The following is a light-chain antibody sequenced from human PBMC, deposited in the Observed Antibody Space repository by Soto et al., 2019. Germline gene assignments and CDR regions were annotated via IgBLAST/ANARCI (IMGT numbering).Light chain of an antibody. J-gene: IGKJ4*01. V-gene: IGKV1-12*01. CDR1: QGITTW. Sequence: DIQMTQSPSSVSSSVGARVIITCRASQGITTWLAWYQQKPGQAPKLLIFAASTLQRGVPSRFTGSGSERDFTLTINSLQPEDAATYYCQQASNFPLTFGGGTKGEIK. CDR3: QQASNFPLT. CDR2: AAS.